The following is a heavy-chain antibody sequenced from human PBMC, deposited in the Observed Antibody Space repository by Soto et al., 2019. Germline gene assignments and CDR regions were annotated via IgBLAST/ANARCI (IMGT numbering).Heavy chain of an antibody. Sequence: GGSLRLSCAASGFTFSNAWMNWVRQAPGKGLEWVGRIKSKTDGGTTDYAAPVKGRFTISRDDSKNTLYLQMNSLKTEDTAVYYCTTRVANWGYSDFDYWGQGTLVTVSS. CDR3: TTRVANWGYSDFDY. J-gene: IGHJ4*02. V-gene: IGHV3-15*07. CDR2: IKSKTDGGTT. CDR1: GFTFSNAW. D-gene: IGHD7-27*01.